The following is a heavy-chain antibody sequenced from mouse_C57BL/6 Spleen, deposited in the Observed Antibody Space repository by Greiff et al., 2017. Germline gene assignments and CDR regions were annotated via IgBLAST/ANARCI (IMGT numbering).Heavy chain of an antibody. CDR1: GFTFSSYA. CDR2: ISDGGSYT. CDR3: ARDSPTAQATGFAY. V-gene: IGHV5-4*01. Sequence: EVQVVESGGGLVKPGGSLKLSCAASGFTFSSYAMSWVRQTPEKRLEWVATISDGGSYTYYPDNVKGRFTISRDNAKNNLYLQMSHLKSEDTAMYYCARDSPTAQATGFAYWGQGTLVTVSA. D-gene: IGHD3-2*02. J-gene: IGHJ3*01.